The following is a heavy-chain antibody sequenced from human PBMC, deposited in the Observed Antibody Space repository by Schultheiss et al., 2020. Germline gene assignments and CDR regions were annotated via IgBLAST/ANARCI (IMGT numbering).Heavy chain of an antibody. Sequence: SETLSLTCTVSGGSISSYYWSWIRQPAGKGLEWIGRIYTTGSTNHNPSLQSRVTMSLDTSKNQFSLKLSSVTAADTAVYYCASDPPYCSGGSCYSQYYFDYWGQGTLVTVSS. J-gene: IGHJ4*02. CDR2: IYTTGST. CDR3: ASDPPYCSGGSCYSQYYFDY. D-gene: IGHD2-15*01. CDR1: GGSISSYY. V-gene: IGHV4-4*07.